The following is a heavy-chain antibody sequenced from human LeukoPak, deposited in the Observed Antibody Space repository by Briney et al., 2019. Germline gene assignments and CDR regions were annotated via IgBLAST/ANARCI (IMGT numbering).Heavy chain of an antibody. CDR2: ISPNSGGT. D-gene: IGHD6-19*01. Sequence: ASVKVSCKASGYTFTGYHIHWVRQAPGQGLEWMGWISPNSGGTNYAQKFQGRVTMTRDTSISTAYMELSRLISDDTAVYYCARVPRIAVAGRGLDYFDYWGQGTLVTVSS. V-gene: IGHV1-2*02. J-gene: IGHJ4*02. CDR3: ARVPRIAVAGRGLDYFDY. CDR1: GYTFTGYH.